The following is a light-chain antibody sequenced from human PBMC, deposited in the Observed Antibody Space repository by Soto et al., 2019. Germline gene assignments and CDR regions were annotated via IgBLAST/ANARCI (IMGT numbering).Light chain of an antibody. CDR2: DAS. J-gene: IGKJ1*01. V-gene: IGKV3-11*01. Sequence: EIVLTQSPATRSLSPGERATLSCRASQSVSSSLAWYQQKPGQAPRLLIYDASNRATGIPARFSGSGSGTDFTLTISSLEPEDFAVYYCQQRSSWPWTFGQGTKVEIK. CDR1: QSVSSS. CDR3: QQRSSWPWT.